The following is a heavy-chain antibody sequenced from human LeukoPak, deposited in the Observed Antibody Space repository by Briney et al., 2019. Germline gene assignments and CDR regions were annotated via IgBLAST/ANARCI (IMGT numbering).Heavy chain of an antibody. CDR3: ARALPRRGVKVVPAVLAYFDY. V-gene: IGHV3-7*01. CDR2: IKQDGSEK. Sequence: GGSLRLSCAASGFTFSSYWMRWVRQAPGKGLEWVANIKQDGSEKYCVDSVKGRFTISRDNAKNSLYLQMNSLRAEDTAVYYCARALPRRGVKVVPAVLAYFDYWGQGTLVTVSS. D-gene: IGHD2-2*01. CDR1: GFTFSSYW. J-gene: IGHJ4*02.